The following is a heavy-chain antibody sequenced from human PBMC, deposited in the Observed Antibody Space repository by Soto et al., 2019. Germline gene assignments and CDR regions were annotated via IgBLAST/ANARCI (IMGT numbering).Heavy chain of an antibody. Sequence: QVQLVESGGGVVHLGRSRGLSFAASGFLFSSYPLTWVARPPGKGLGGVAVKTYDGGNKNYEDSVKGRFTISRDNSKNTLYLQMNSLRAEDTAVYYGARAGGLLVDYWGQGTLVTVSS. CDR3: ARAGGLLVDY. D-gene: IGHD1-26*01. J-gene: IGHJ4*02. V-gene: IGHV3-30-3*01. CDR2: KTYDGGNK. CDR1: GFLFSSYP.